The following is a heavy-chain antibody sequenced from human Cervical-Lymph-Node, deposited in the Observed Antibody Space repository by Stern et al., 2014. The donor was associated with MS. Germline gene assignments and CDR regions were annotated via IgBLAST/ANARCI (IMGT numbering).Heavy chain of an antibody. J-gene: IGHJ4*02. CDR1: GYRFNTYW. CDR3: ARGEGSAWYN. CDR2: IYPGDSDT. V-gene: IGHV5-51*03. Sequence: EVQLVESGAEVKKPGASLKISCEASGYRFNTYWIGWVRQMPGKGLEWMGIIYPGDSDTRFSPPFQGKVSFSAEKSMSTAYLQWKGLKASDTAIYYCARGEGSAWYNWGQGTRVTVSS. D-gene: IGHD6-13*01.